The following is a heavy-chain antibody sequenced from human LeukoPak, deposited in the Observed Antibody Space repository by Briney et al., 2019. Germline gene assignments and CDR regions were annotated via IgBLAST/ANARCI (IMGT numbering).Heavy chain of an antibody. CDR2: INPNSGGT. V-gene: IGHV1-2*02. J-gene: IGHJ4*02. CDR1: GYTFTGEY. CDR3: ARVDASSLAVHY. Sequence: ASVKVSCKASGYTFTGEYLHWVRQAPGQGLEWMGWINPNSGGTNYAQKFQDRVTLTRDTSIATAYMELTGLTSDDTAVYYCARVDASSLAVHYWGQGTLVTVSS. D-gene: IGHD6-19*01.